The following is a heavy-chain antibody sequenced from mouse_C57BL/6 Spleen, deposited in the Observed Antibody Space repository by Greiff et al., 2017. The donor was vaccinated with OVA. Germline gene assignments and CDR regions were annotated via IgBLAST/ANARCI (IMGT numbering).Heavy chain of an antibody. Sequence: EVKLVESGGGLVQPGGSMKLSCAASGFTFSDAWMDWVRQSPEKGLEWVAEIRNKANNHATYYAVSVQGRFTISRDDSKSSVYLQMNSLRAEDTGIYYCTRGGYYYAMDYWGQGTSVTVSS. CDR3: TRGGYYYAMDY. J-gene: IGHJ4*01. CDR1: GFTFSDAW. V-gene: IGHV6-6*01. CDR2: IRNKANNHAT.